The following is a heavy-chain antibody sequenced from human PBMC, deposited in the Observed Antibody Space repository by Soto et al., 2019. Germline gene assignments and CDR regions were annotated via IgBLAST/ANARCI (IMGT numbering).Heavy chain of an antibody. Sequence: ASVKVSCKASGYIFSSHCIYWVRQAPGPGLQRMGIINPGGGRTAYAQKFQGRVTLTRDMSTSTVYIEPTSLTYDDTAVYYCATDVLGPGAAYVMDVWGQGTTVTVSS. CDR3: ATDVLGPGAAYVMDV. CDR2: INPGGGRT. J-gene: IGHJ6*02. D-gene: IGHD2-2*01. CDR1: GYIFSSHC. V-gene: IGHV1-46*01.